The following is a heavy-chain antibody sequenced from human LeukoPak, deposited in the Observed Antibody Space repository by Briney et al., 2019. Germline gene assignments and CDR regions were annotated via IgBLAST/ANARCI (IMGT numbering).Heavy chain of an antibody. CDR2: ISSSSTTI. CDR1: GFTFSSYS. J-gene: IGHJ4*02. V-gene: IGHV3-48*04. Sequence: GGSLRLSCAASGFTFSSYSMNWVRQAPGKGLEWVSYISSSSTTIYYADSVKGRFTISRDNSKNSLYLQMNSLRAEDTAFYCAKGTSSWHEFDYWGQGTLVTVSS. CDR3: AKGTSSWHEFDY. D-gene: IGHD6-13*01.